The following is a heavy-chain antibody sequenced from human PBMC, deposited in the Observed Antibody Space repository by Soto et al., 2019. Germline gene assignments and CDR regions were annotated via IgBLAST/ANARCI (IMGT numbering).Heavy chain of an antibody. CDR3: ARFSVTTLNSPFDS. V-gene: IGHV3-11*01. CDR1: GFTFSDYY. CDR2: ISRTGDNI. D-gene: IGHD4-17*01. J-gene: IGHJ4*01. Sequence: PGGSLRLSCVASGFTFSDYYMSWVRQAPGKRLEWITYISRTGDNIFYVDSVKGRFTISRDNTKNSLYLQISSPRAGDTAVYYCARFSVTTLNSPFDSWGPGTLVTVSS.